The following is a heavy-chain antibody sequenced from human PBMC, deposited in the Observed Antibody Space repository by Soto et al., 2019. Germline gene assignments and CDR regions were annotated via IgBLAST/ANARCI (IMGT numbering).Heavy chain of an antibody. J-gene: IGHJ6*02. CDR3: ARGFGLGDFWSGYYLGVGYYYGMDV. CDR2: INPSGGST. CDR1: GYTFTSYY. Sequence: ASVKVSCKASGYTFTSYYMHWVRQAPGQGLEWMGIINPSGGSTSYAQKFQGRVTMTRDTSTSTAYMELSSLRSEDTAVYYCARGFGLGDFWSGYYLGVGYYYGMDVWGQGTTVTVSS. V-gene: IGHV1-46*01. D-gene: IGHD3-3*01.